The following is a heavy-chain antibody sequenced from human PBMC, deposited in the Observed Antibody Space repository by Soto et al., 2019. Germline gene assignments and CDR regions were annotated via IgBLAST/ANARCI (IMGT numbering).Heavy chain of an antibody. CDR1: GFTFSSYG. Sequence: GGSLRLSCAASGFTFSSYGMHWVRQAPGKGLEWVAVIWYDGSNKYYADSVKGRFTISRDNSKNTLYLQMNSLRAEDTAVYYCARDEEGLRYFDYWGQGTLVTVSS. D-gene: IGHD3-16*01. J-gene: IGHJ4*02. CDR3: ARDEEGLRYFDY. CDR2: IWYDGSNK. V-gene: IGHV3-33*01.